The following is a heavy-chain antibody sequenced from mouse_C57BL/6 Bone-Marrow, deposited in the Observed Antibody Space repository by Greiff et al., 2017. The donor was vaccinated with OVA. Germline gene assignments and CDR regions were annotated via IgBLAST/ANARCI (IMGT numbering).Heavy chain of an antibody. CDR3: ARKVYYWWFYAMDY. J-gene: IGHJ4*01. CDR1: GFTFSDYG. V-gene: IGHV5-17*01. Sequence: EVKLQESGGGLVKPGGSLKLSCAASGFTFSDYGMHWVRQAPEKGLEWVAYISSGSSTIYYADTVKGRFTISRDNAKNTLFLQMTSLRSEDTAMYYCARKVYYWWFYAMDYWGQGTSVTVSS. D-gene: IGHD1-1*01. CDR2: ISSGSSTI.